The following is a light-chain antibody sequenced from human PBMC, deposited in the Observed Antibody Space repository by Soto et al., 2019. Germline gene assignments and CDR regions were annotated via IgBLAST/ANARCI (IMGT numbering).Light chain of an antibody. Sequence: EIQITQSPASLSPSVGDRFTITCRASQSISSYLNWYQQKPGKAPKLLIYAASSLQSGVPSRFSGSGSGTDFTLTISSLQPEDFATYYCQQSYSTPWTFGQGTKVDIK. CDR3: QQSYSTPWT. J-gene: IGKJ1*01. V-gene: IGKV1-39*01. CDR1: QSISSY. CDR2: AAS.